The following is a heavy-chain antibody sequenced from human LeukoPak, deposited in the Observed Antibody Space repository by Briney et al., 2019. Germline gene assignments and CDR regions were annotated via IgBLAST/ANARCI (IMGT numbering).Heavy chain of an antibody. Sequence: ASVKVSCKASGYTFTSYGISWVRQAPGQGLEWMGWISAYNGNANYARNLQGRVTMTTDTSTSTAYMELRSLRSDDTAVYYCARDKQWAGMVRGVRFDYWGQGTLVTVSS. CDR2: ISAYNGNA. CDR3: ARDKQWAGMVRGVRFDY. J-gene: IGHJ4*02. V-gene: IGHV1-18*01. D-gene: IGHD3-10*01. CDR1: GYTFTSYG.